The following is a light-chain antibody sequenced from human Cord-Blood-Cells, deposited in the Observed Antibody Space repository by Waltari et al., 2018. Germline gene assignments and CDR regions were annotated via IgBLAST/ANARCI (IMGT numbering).Light chain of an antibody. CDR3: QQYNNWPPT. CDR1: QSVSSN. Sequence: EIVMTQSPATLSVSPGDRATLSCRASQSVSSNLALYQQKPGQAPRLLIYGASTRATGSPARCSGSGSGTEFTLTISSLHSEDFAVYYCQQYNNWPPTFGQGTKVEIK. V-gene: IGKV3-15*01. J-gene: IGKJ1*01. CDR2: GAS.